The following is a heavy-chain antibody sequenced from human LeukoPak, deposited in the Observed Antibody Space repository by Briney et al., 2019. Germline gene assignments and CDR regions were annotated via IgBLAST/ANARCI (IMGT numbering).Heavy chain of an antibody. CDR2: ISYDGSNK. J-gene: IGHJ6*03. D-gene: IGHD5-12*01. Sequence: GGSLRLSRAASGFTFSSYAMHWVRQAPGKGLEWVAVISYDGSNKYYADSVKGRFTISRDNSKNTLYLQMNSLRAEDTAVYYCAREHSGYIYYYYYMDVWGKGTTVTVSS. CDR1: GFTFSSYA. V-gene: IGHV3-30-3*01. CDR3: AREHSGYIYYYYYMDV.